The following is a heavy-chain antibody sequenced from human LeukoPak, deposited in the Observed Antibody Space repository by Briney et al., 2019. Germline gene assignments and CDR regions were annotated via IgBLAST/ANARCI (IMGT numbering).Heavy chain of an antibody. CDR1: RCALSGLT. Sequence: SGPVSRCALSGLTMDFGRRGPGKKLERMGGFDPEDGETIYAQKFQGRVTITADKSTSTAYMELSSLRSEDTAVYYCASHYDSSGSYFDYWGQGTLVTVSS. J-gene: IGHJ4*02. CDR2: FDPEDGET. CDR3: ASHYDSSGSYFDY. D-gene: IGHD3-22*01. V-gene: IGHV1-24*01.